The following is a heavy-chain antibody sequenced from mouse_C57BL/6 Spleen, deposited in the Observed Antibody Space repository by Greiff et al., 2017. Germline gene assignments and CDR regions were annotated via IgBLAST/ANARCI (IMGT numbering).Heavy chain of an antibody. CDR3: ARGERYFDY. V-gene: IGHV3-6*01. CDR2: ISYDGSN. Sequence: EVQLQESGPGLVKPSQSLSLTCSVTGYSITRGYYWNWIRQFPGNKLEWMGYISYDGSNNYNPSLKNRISITRDTSKNQFFLKLNSVTTEDTATYYCARGERYFDYWGQGTTLTVSS. CDR1: GYSITRGYY. J-gene: IGHJ2*01.